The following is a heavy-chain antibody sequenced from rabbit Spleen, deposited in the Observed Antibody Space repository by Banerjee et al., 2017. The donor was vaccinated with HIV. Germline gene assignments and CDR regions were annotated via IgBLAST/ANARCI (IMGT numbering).Heavy chain of an antibody. V-gene: IGHV1S40*01. CDR3: ARDTGSSFSSYGIDL. CDR1: GFSFSAGYY. CDR2: INAATGKP. D-gene: IGHD8-1*01. Sequence: QSLEESGGDLVKPGASLTLTCTASGFSFSAGYYMCWVRQAPGKGLEWVACINAATGKPVYATWAKGRFTISKTSSTTVTLQMTSLTAADTATYFCARDTGSSFSSYGIDLWGPGTLVTVS. J-gene: IGHJ6*01.